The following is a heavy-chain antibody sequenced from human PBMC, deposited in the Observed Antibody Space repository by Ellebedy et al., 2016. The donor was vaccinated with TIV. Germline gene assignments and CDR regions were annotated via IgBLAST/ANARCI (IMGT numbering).Heavy chain of an antibody. CDR1: GGSFSGYY. J-gene: IGHJ5*02. Sequence: GSLRLSXAVYGGSFSGYYWSWIRQPPGKGLEWIGEINHSGSTNYNPSLKSRVTISVDTSKNQFSLKLSSVTAADTAVYYCARGRRAVANNWFNPWGQGTLVTVSS. CDR2: INHSGST. CDR3: ARGRRAVANNWFNP. V-gene: IGHV4-34*01. D-gene: IGHD6-19*01.